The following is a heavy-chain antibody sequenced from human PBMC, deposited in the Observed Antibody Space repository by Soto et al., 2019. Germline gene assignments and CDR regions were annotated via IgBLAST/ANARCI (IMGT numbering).Heavy chain of an antibody. CDR3: ARHRKYYYGSGSYYPDY. CDR1: GGSISSYY. J-gene: IGHJ4*02. D-gene: IGHD3-10*01. Sequence: SETLSLTCTVSGGSISSYYWSWIRQPPGKGLEWIGYIYYSGSTNYNPSLKSRVTISVDTSKNQFSLKLSSVTAADTAVYYCARHRKYYYGSGSYYPDYWGQGTLVTVSS. V-gene: IGHV4-59*08. CDR2: IYYSGST.